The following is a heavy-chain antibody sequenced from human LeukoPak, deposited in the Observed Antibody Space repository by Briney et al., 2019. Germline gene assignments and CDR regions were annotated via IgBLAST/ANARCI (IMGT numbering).Heavy chain of an antibody. V-gene: IGHV3-23*01. Sequence: PGGSLRLSCTVSGFTFGDYAINWVRQAPGKGLKWVSTISTGGGNTYYADSVQGRFTVSRDDSKNTLYLQMNSLRAEDTAVYYCAKDGGLWISAHWGDSWGRGTLVTVSS. J-gene: IGHJ4*02. D-gene: IGHD2-2*03. CDR2: ISTGGGNT. CDR3: AKDGGLWISAHWGDS. CDR1: GFTFGDYA.